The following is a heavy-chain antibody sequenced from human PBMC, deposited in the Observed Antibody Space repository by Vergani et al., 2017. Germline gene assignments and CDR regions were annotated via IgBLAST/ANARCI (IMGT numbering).Heavy chain of an antibody. J-gene: IGHJ5*02. CDR1: GGSISSYY. V-gene: IGHV4-59*01. D-gene: IGHD2-15*01. CDR3: ARDHLGYCSGGSCYRWFDP. CDR2: IYYSGST. Sequence: QVQLQESGPGLVKPSETLSLTCTVSGGSISSYYWSWIRQPPGKGLEWIGYIYYSGSTNYNPSLKSRGTISVDTSKNQFSLKLSSVTAADTAVYYCARDHLGYCSGGSCYRWFDPWGQGTLVTVSS.